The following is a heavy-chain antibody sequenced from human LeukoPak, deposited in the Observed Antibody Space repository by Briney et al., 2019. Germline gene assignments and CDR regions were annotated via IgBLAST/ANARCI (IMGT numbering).Heavy chain of an antibody. CDR2: IYPDDSDT. CDR3: ASALAMAGTWAFHS. V-gene: IGHV5-51*01. CDR1: GYSFTDYW. J-gene: IGHJ4*02. D-gene: IGHD6-19*01. Sequence: GESLKISCKDSGYSFTDYWIGWVRQMPGKGLEWMGIIYPDDSDTRYSPSFQGQVTISADKSISTAYLQWSSLKASDTAMYYCASALAMAGTWAFHSWGQGTLVTVSS.